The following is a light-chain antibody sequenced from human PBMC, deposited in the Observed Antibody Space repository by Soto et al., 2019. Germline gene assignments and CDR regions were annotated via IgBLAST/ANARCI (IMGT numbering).Light chain of an antibody. CDR2: GNS. CDR1: SSNIGAGYD. CDR3: QSYDSSLSGPVV. V-gene: IGLV1-40*01. Sequence: QSVLTQPPSVSGAPGQRVTISCTESSSNIGAGYDVHWYQQLPGTAPKLLIYGNSNRPSGVPDRFSGSKSGTSASLAISGLQAEDEADYDCQSYDSSLSGPVVFGGGTKVTVL. J-gene: IGLJ2*01.